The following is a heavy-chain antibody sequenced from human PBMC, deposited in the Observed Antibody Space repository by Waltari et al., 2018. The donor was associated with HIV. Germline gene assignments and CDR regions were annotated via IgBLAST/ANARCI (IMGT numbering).Heavy chain of an antibody. D-gene: IGHD6-19*01. CDR1: GFTFSSYG. CDR3: AKDLAAVAGILGFDS. CDR2: TSYDGSDK. J-gene: IGHJ4*02. Sequence: QVQLVESGGGVVQPGRSLRLSCAASGFTFSSYGLPWVRQAPGKGLEWVAVTSYDGSDKYYADSVKGRFTISRDNSKNTLYLQMNSLRAEDTAVFYCAKDLAAVAGILGFDSWGQGTQVTVSS. V-gene: IGHV3-30*18.